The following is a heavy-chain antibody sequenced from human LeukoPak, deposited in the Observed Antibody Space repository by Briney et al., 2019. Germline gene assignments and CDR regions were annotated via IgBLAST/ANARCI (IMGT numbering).Heavy chain of an antibody. CDR3: ARDLRGYYGSGSYIGY. V-gene: IGHV1-46*01. CDR2: INPSGGST. Sequence: ASVKVSCKASGYTFTSYYMHWVRRAPGQGLEWMGIINPSGGSTSYAQKFQGRVTMTRDTSTSTVYMELSSLRSEDTAVYYCARDLRGYYGSGSYIGYWGQGTLVTVSS. CDR1: GYTFTSYY. D-gene: IGHD3-10*01. J-gene: IGHJ4*02.